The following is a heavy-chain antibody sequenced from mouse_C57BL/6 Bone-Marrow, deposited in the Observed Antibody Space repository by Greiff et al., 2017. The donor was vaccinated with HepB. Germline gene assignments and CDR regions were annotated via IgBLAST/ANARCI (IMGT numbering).Heavy chain of an antibody. Sequence: EVKLMESGPKLVKPGASVKMSCKASGYTFTDYNMHWVKQSHGKSLEWIGYINPNNGGTSYNQKFKGKATLTVNKSSSTAYMELRSLTSEDSAVYYCARRGLLWSLDYWGQGTTLTVSS. J-gene: IGHJ2*01. V-gene: IGHV1-22*01. D-gene: IGHD2-1*01. CDR3: ARRGLLWSLDY. CDR1: GYTFTDYN. CDR2: INPNNGGT.